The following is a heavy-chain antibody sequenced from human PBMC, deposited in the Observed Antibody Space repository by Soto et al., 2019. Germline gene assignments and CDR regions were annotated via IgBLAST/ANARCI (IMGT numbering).Heavy chain of an antibody. CDR2: IIPVFGAA. V-gene: IGHV1-69*01. D-gene: IGHD3-22*01. J-gene: IGHJ3*01. Sequence: QVHLVQSGAEVKMPGSSVRVSCASSGGAFSTSDIGWVRQAPGQGLEWMGGIIPVFGAANYAQKFKGRVTLTADESTRTAYLEMSSLKPEDTATYYCARDPRSGWAHDAFDVWGPGTSIIVSS. CDR3: ARDPRSGWAHDAFDV. CDR1: GGAFSTSD.